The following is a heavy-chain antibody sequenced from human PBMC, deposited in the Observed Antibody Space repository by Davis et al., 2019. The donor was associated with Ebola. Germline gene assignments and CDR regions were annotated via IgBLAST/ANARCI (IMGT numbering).Heavy chain of an antibody. Sequence: SETLSLTCAVYGGSFSGYYWSWIRQPPGKGLEWIGEINHSGITNYNPSLKSRVTISVDTSKNQFSLKLSSVTAADTAVYYCARHPSYYYDSSGYYTGSHAFDIWGQGTMVTVSS. CDR3: ARHPSYYYDSSGYYTGSHAFDI. D-gene: IGHD3-22*01. CDR1: GGSFSGYY. V-gene: IGHV4-34*01. J-gene: IGHJ3*02. CDR2: INHSGIT.